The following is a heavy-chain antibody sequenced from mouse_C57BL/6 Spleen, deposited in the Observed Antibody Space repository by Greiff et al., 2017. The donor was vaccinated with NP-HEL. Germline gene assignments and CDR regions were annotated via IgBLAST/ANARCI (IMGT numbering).Heavy chain of an antibody. J-gene: IGHJ2*01. CDR1: GFTFSDYG. V-gene: IGHV5-17*01. CDR3: ARRDYGYDNYFDY. CDR2: ISSGSSTI. Sequence: EVQLVESGGGLVKPGGSLKLSCAASGFTFSDYGMHWVRQAPEKGLEWVAYISSGSSTIYYADTVKGRFTISRDNAKNTLFLQMTSLRSEDTAMYYCARRDYGYDNYFDYWGQGTTLTVSS. D-gene: IGHD2-2*01.